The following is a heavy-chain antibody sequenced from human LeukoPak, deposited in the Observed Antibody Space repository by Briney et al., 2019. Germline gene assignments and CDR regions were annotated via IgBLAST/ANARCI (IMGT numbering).Heavy chain of an antibody. CDR2: ISTSSVI. CDR1: GFIFSSYN. J-gene: IGHJ4*02. Sequence: PGGSLRLSCAASGFIFSSYNMNWVRQAPGQGLEWVSYISTSSVIYYADSVKGRFTISRDDAKNSLYLQMNSLRDEDTAVYYCAREGGTTVTPFDYWGQGTLVTVSS. CDR3: AREGGTTVTPFDY. D-gene: IGHD4-17*01. V-gene: IGHV3-48*02.